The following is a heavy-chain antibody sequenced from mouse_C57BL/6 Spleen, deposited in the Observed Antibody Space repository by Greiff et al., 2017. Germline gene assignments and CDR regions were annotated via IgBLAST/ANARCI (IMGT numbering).Heavy chain of an antibody. V-gene: IGHV5-4*01. CDR2: ISDGGRYT. D-gene: IGHD2-1*01. Sequence: EVHLVESGGGLVKPGGSLKLSCAASGFTFSSYAMSWVRQTPEKRLEWVATISDGGRYTYYPDNVKGRFTISRDNAKNNLYLQMSHLKSEDTAMYYCARDPLEGNYHYWGQGTTLTVSS. J-gene: IGHJ2*01. CDR3: ARDPLEGNYHY. CDR1: GFTFSSYA.